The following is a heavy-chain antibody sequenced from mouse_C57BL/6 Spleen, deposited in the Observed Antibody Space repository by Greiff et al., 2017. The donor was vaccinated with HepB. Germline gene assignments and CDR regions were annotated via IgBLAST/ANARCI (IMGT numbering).Heavy chain of an antibody. J-gene: IGHJ4*01. CDR3: ARAYYSNYGWMDY. CDR1: GYTFTSYG. V-gene: IGHV1-81*01. CDR2: IYPRSGNT. Sequence: VQGVESGAELARPGASVKLSCKASGYTFTSYGISWVKQRTGQGLEWIGEIYPRSGNTYYNEKFKGKATLTADKSSSTAYMELRSLTSEDSAVYFCARAYYSNYGWMDYWGQGTSVTVSS. D-gene: IGHD2-5*01.